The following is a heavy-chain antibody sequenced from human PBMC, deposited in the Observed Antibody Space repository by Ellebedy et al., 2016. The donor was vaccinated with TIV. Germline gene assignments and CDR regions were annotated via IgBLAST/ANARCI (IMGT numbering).Heavy chain of an antibody. D-gene: IGHD4-17*01. V-gene: IGHV3-23*01. Sequence: GGSLRLXXAASGFSFSSYAMTWVRQAPGKGLEWVSAPSGSGDSTYYADSVKGRFTISRDNSKNTLYLQMNSLRAEDTAVYYCAKDKFTVNMYFLGGEHLQHWGQGTLVIVSS. J-gene: IGHJ1*01. CDR1: GFSFSSYA. CDR3: AKDKFTVNMYFLGGEHLQH. CDR2: PSGSGDST.